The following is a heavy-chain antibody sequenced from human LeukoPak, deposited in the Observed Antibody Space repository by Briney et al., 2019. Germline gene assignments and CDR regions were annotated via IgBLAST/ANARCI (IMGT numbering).Heavy chain of an antibody. CDR2: ISTSSSHI. V-gene: IGHV3-21*01. CDR3: ARDIMRGGGGSPCDY. CDR1: GFTFSYYS. J-gene: IGHJ4*02. D-gene: IGHD2-15*01. Sequence: PGGSLRLSCAASGFTFSYYSMNWVRQAPGKGLEWISSISTSSSHIYYADSVKGRFTISRDNAKESVYLQMNSLRAEDTAMYYCARDIMRGGGGSPCDYWGQGTLVTVSS.